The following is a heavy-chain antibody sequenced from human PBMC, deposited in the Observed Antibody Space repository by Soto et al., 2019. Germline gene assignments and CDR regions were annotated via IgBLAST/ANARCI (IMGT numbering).Heavy chain of an antibody. CDR2: IIPMFGTA. D-gene: IGHD2-15*01. CDR1: GGTFSRDA. V-gene: IGHV1-69*01. CDR3: ARGVVVVAASQLGWFDP. Sequence: QVQLVQSGAEVKKPGSSVKVSCKASGGTFSRDAISWVRQAPGQGLEWMGGIIPMFGTAKYLQKFQGRLTIIADESTTTAYMELRSLRSDDTAVYYCARGVVVVAASQLGWFDPWGQGTLVTVSS. J-gene: IGHJ5*02.